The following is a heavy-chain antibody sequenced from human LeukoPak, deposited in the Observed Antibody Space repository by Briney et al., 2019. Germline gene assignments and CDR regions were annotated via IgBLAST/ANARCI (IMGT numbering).Heavy chain of an antibody. V-gene: IGHV4-59*01. CDR2: IFYSGST. J-gene: IGHJ4*02. Sequence: SETLSLTCTVSGGSISSYYWSWIWQPPGKGLEWIGYIFYSGSTNYNPSLKSRVTISINTSRNQFSLKLSSVTAADTAMYYCARGLYCSGGSCVLRDWGQGTLVTVSS. CDR1: GGSISSYY. D-gene: IGHD2-15*01. CDR3: ARGLYCSGGSCVLRD.